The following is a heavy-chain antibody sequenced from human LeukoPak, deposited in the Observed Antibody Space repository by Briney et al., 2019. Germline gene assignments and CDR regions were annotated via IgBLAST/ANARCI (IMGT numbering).Heavy chain of an antibody. CDR3: AKTPLVQLDPGYFDY. J-gene: IGHJ4*02. CDR1: GFTFSSYA. Sequence: GGSLRLSCAASGFTFSSYAMSWVRQAPGKGLEWVSAISGSGGSTYYADSVKGRFTISRDNSKNTLYLQMNSLRAEDTAVYYCAKTPLVQLDPGYFDYWGQGTLVTVSS. V-gene: IGHV3-23*01. CDR2: ISGSGGST. D-gene: IGHD1-1*01.